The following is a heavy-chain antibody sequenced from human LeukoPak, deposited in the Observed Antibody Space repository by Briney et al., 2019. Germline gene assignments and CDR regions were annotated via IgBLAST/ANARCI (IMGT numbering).Heavy chain of an antibody. Sequence: GGSLRLSCAASGFIFSDYYMTWIRQAPGKGLEWVAHIDVRGDKILHADSVKGRFTISRDSASNSLYLQMNNLRAEDTAVYYCAREDNVWNLLYNYYMDVWGKGTTVTVSS. D-gene: IGHD1-1*01. CDR1: GFIFSDYY. V-gene: IGHV3-11*01. CDR3: AREDNVWNLLYNYYMDV. CDR2: IDVRGDKI. J-gene: IGHJ6*03.